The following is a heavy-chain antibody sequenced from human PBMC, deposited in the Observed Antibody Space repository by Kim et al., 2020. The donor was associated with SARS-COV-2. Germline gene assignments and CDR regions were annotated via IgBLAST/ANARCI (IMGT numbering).Heavy chain of an antibody. CDR3: AKSSAFDI. CDR2: RT. V-gene: IGHV3-23*01. J-gene: IGHJ3*02. Sequence: RTYYAESVKGRFTVSRDNSKNALYRQWNSLRVDDTAVYYCAKSSAFDIWGQGTLVTVSS.